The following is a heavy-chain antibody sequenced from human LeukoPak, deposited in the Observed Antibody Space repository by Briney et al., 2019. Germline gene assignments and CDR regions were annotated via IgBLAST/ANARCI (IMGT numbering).Heavy chain of an antibody. D-gene: IGHD5-18*01. J-gene: IGHJ3*02. CDR1: GYTFTSYG. CDR3: ARDRSDTAMVTRDAFDI. CDR2: ISAYNGNT. Sequence: ASVKVSCKASGYTFTSYGISWVRQAPGQGLEWMGWISAYNGNTNYAQKLQGRVTMTTDTSTSTAYMELRSLRSDDPAVYYCARDRSDTAMVTRDAFDIWGQGTMVTVSS. V-gene: IGHV1-18*01.